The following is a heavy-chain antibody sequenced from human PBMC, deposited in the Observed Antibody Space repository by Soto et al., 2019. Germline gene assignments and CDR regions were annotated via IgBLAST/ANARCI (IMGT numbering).Heavy chain of an antibody. CDR1: GFTFSSYA. Sequence: QVQLVESGGGVVQPGRSLRLSCAASGFTFSSYAMHWVCQAPGKGLEWVAVISYDGSNKYYADSVKGRFTISRDNSKNTLYLQMNSLRAEDTAVYYCARSRGAYYYYGMDVWGQGTTVTVSS. CDR3: ARSRGAYYYYGMDV. J-gene: IGHJ6*02. CDR2: ISYDGSNK. V-gene: IGHV3-30-3*01.